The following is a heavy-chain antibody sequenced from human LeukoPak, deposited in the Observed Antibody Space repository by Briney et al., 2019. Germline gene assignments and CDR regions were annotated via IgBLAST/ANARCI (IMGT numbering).Heavy chain of an antibody. V-gene: IGHV3-48*01. CDR3: ARRPTYYDFWSGYYPSNWFDP. Sequence: GGSLRLSCAASGFTFSDYSMNWVRQAPGKGLEWISYIGIDSGNTNYADSVKGRFTISGDKAKNSLYLQMNSLRVEDTAVYYCARRPTYYDFWSGYYPSNWFDPWGQGTLVTVSS. CDR1: GFTFSDYS. D-gene: IGHD3-3*01. CDR2: IGIDSGNT. J-gene: IGHJ5*02.